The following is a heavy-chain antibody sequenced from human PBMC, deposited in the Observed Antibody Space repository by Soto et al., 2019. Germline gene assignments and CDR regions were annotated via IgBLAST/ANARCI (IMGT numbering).Heavy chain of an antibody. Sequence: GGSLRLSCAASGFTFSDYYMSWIRQAPGKGLEWVSYISSSGSTIYYADSVKGRFTISRDNAKNSLYLQMNSLRAEDTAVYYCARDPGYCSGGSCYPFAFDIWGQGTMVTVSS. V-gene: IGHV3-11*01. CDR3: ARDPGYCSGGSCYPFAFDI. CDR2: ISSSGSTI. CDR1: GFTFSDYY. J-gene: IGHJ3*02. D-gene: IGHD2-15*01.